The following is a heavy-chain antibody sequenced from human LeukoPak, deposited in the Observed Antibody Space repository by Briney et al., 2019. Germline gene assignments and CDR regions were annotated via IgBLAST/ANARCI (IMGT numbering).Heavy chain of an antibody. CDR1: GGSISSYY. Sequence: SETLSFTCTVSGGSISSYYWNWIRQPPGKGPEWIGYIYYSGSTNYNPSLKSRVTISVDTSKNQFSLNLTSVTAADTAVYYCARFTPQGYGWGGYNRFDPWGQGTLVTVSS. V-gene: IGHV4-59*01. CDR3: ARFTPQGYGWGGYNRFDP. D-gene: IGHD3-16*01. J-gene: IGHJ5*02. CDR2: IYYSGST.